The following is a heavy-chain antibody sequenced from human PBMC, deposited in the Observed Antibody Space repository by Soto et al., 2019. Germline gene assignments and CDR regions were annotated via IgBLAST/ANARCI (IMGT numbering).Heavy chain of an antibody. Sequence: QVQLQESGPGLVKPSQTLTLSCIVSGGSISSGDYCWTWIRQPPGKGLEWIGCISYSGSTYHNPSLKSRIIISVDTSKNQFSLKLTSVTAADTAVYYCARDRVVVIKSPMGLGFDSWGQGTQVTVSS. CDR2: ISYSGST. CDR3: ARDRVVVIKSPMGLGFDS. V-gene: IGHV4-30-4*01. J-gene: IGHJ4*02. CDR1: GGSISSGDYC. D-gene: IGHD3-22*01.